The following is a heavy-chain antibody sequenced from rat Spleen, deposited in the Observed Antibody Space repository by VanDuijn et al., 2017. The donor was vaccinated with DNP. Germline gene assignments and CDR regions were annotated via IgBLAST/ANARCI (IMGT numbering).Heavy chain of an antibody. J-gene: IGHJ1*01. Sequence: QVQLKESGPGLVQPSQTLSLTCTVSGFSLTSYHVTWVRQPPGKGPEWMGRMWYDGDTAYNSALKSRLSISRDTSKSQVFLKMNSLQTDDTAIYFCTRSGNNYWYFDFWGPGTMVTVSS. V-gene: IGHV2-43*01. CDR2: MWYDGDT. CDR3: TRSGNNYWYFDF. CDR1: GFSLTSYH. D-gene: IGHD4-3*01.